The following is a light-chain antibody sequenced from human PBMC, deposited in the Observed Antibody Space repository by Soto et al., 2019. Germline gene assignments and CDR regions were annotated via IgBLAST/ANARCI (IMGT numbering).Light chain of an antibody. Sequence: QSVLTQPPSASGTPGQRVTISCSGSNSNIGSNTVNWYQQLPGTAPKLLIYDNYKRPSGIPARFSGSKSGTSASLGITGLQTGDEADYYCGAWDDRLTAYVFGSGTKLTVL. V-gene: IGLV1-44*01. CDR3: GAWDDRLTAYV. CDR1: NSNIGSNT. CDR2: DNY. J-gene: IGLJ1*01.